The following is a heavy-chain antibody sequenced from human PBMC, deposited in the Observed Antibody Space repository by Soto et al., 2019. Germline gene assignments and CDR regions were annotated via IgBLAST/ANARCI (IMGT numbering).Heavy chain of an antibody. CDR2: IYYSGST. V-gene: IGHV4-61*08. D-gene: IGHD3-3*01. J-gene: IGHJ6*03. Sequence: PSETLSLTCTVSGGSISSGGYYWSWIRQHPGKGLEWIGYIYYSGSTNYNPSLKSRVTISVDTSKNQFSLKLSSVTAADTAVYYCAIADFWSGSNPMDVWGKGTTVTVSS. CDR3: AIADFWSGSNPMDV. CDR1: GGSISSGGYY.